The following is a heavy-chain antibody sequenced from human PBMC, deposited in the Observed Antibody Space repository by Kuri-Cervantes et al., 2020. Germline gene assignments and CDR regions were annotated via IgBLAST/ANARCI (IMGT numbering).Heavy chain of an antibody. J-gene: IGHJ6*03. V-gene: IGHV3-48*03. CDR2: ISSSGSTI. CDR1: GFTFSSYA. Sequence: GESLKISCAASGFTFSSYAMNWVRQAPGKGLEWVSYISSSGSTIYYADSVKGRFTISRDNAKNSLYLQMNSLRAEDTAVYYCARGGYCSGGSCYQTAYYYYYMDVWGKGTTVTVSS. D-gene: IGHD2-15*01. CDR3: ARGGYCSGGSCYQTAYYYYYMDV.